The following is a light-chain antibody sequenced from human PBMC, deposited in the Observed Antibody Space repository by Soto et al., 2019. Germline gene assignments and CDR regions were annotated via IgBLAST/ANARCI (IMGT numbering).Light chain of an antibody. V-gene: IGKV3-20*01. CDR2: GAS. J-gene: IGKJ5*01. Sequence: EIVLTQSPGTLSLSPVERATLSCRASQSVSSSYLAWCQQKPGQAPRLLIYGASSRATGIPDRFSGSGSGTDFTLTISRLEPEDFAVYYCEQYGSSPITFGQGTRLEN. CDR3: EQYGSSPIT. CDR1: QSVSSSY.